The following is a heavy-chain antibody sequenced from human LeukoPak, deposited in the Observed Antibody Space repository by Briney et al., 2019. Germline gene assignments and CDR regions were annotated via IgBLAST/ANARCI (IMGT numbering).Heavy chain of an antibody. J-gene: IGHJ4*02. CDR1: GGSISSSSYN. V-gene: IGHV4-39*01. CDR2: IHHGGST. D-gene: IGHD2-2*01. Sequence: SETLSLTCTVSGGSISSSSYNWAWIRQPPGKGLEWIGAIHHGGSTYYNPSLKSRVTISVDTSKNQFSLKLSSVTAADTAFYYCARLPFCGTTSCPFDYWGQGTLFTVSS. CDR3: ARLPFCGTTSCPFDY.